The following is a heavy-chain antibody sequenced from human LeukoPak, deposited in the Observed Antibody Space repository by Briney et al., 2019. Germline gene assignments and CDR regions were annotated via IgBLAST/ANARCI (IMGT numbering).Heavy chain of an antibody. CDR3: ARDPMTTASGPVDWFDP. V-gene: IGHV4-38-2*02. D-gene: IGHD4-11*01. J-gene: IGHJ5*02. Sequence: KPSETLSLTCTVSGYSISSGYYWGWIRQPPGKGLEWIGSIYHSGSTYYNPSLKSRVTISVDTSKNQLSLKLSSVTAADTAVYYCARDPMTTASGPVDWFDPWGQGTLVTVSS. CDR2: IYHSGST. CDR1: GYSISSGYY.